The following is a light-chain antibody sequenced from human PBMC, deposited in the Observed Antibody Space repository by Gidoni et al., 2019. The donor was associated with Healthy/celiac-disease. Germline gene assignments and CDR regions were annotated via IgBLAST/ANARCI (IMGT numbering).Light chain of an antibody. CDR2: GAS. Sequence: SPGERATLSCRASQSVSSSYLAWYQQKPGQAPRLLIYGASSRATGIPDRFSGSGSGTDVTLTISRLEPEDFAVYYCQQYGSSPPRITFGPGTKVDIK. CDR1: QSVSSSY. V-gene: IGKV3-20*01. J-gene: IGKJ3*01. CDR3: QQYGSSPPRIT.